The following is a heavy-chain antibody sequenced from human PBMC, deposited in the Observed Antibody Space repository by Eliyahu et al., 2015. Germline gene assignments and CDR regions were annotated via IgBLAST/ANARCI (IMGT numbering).Heavy chain of an antibody. CDR2: ISGGGGST. J-gene: IGHJ4*02. D-gene: IGHD6-13*01. Sequence: EVQLLXSGGGXVQPGGSLXLSCAASGXTFSSYAXSWVXQAXGKGLEWVSAISGGGGSTYYADSVKGRFTISRDNSKNTLYLQMNSLRAEDTSVYYCAKDPAGTFPENWGQGTLGTVSS. CDR1: GXTFSSYA. CDR3: AKDPAGTFPEN. V-gene: IGHV3-23*01.